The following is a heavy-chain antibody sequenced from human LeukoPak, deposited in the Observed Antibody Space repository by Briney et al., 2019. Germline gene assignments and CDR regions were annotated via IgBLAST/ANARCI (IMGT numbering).Heavy chain of an antibody. Sequence: SETLSLTCTVSGGSISSSSYYWGWIRQPPGKGLEWIGSIYYSGSTYYNPSLKSRVTISVDTSKNQFSLKLSSVTAADTAVYYRARVRRQQLVLGLINWFDPWGQGTLVTVSS. V-gene: IGHV4-39*07. J-gene: IGHJ5*02. D-gene: IGHD6-13*01. CDR1: GGSISSSSYY. CDR3: ARVRRQQLVLGLINWFDP. CDR2: IYYSGST.